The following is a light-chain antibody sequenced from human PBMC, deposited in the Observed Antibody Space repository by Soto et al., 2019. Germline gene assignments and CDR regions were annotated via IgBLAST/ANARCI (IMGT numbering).Light chain of an antibody. Sequence: NFMLALPHSVSESRGKTVTISCTRSSGIIASNYVHWYQQRPGSAPTTVIFEDNHRPSGVPDRFSGSIDRSSNSASLTISGLTTEDEADYYCQSYDASNFAVFGGGTQLTVL. V-gene: IGLV6-57*03. J-gene: IGLJ7*01. CDR2: EDN. CDR3: QSYDASNFAV. CDR1: SGIIASNY.